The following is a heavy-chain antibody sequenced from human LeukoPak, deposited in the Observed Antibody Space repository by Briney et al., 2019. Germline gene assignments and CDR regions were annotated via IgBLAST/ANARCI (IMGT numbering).Heavy chain of an antibody. Sequence: SLRLSCTGSGFTFGDYAMNWVRQAPGKGLEWVGFIRSKAYGGTTEYAASVKGRFTISRDDSKSIAYLQMNSLKTEDTAVYYCTRVIVATKDYWGQGTLVTVSS. CDR2: IRSKAYGGTT. CDR3: TRVIVATKDY. D-gene: IGHD5-12*01. V-gene: IGHV3-49*04. CDR1: GFTFGDYA. J-gene: IGHJ4*01.